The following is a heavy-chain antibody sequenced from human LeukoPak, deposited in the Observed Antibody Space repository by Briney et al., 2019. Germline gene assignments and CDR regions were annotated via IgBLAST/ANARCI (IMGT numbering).Heavy chain of an antibody. CDR2: IYYSGST. CDR3: ARARVTYYYDSSGYPEAFDI. D-gene: IGHD3-22*01. J-gene: IGHJ3*02. CDR1: GGSINSYY. Sequence: TSETLSLTCTVSGGSINSYYWSWIRQPPGKGLEWIGYIYYSGSTNCNPSLKSRVTISVDTSKNQFSLKLSSVTAADTAVYYCARARVTYYYDSSGYPEAFDIWGQGTMVTVSS. V-gene: IGHV4-59*01.